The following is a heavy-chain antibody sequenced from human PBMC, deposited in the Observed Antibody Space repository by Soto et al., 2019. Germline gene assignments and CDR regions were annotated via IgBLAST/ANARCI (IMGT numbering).Heavy chain of an antibody. J-gene: IGHJ4*02. D-gene: IGHD2-15*01. CDR2: IYHTGST. V-gene: IGHV4-31*03. Sequence: SETLSLTCTVSGGSISSDTYYWSWIRQHPGKGLEWIGYIYHTGSTYYNSSLKSRVAIPVDTSKNQFSLKLSSVTAADTAVYYCARYCSGGSCRMSYFDYWGQGTLVTVSS. CDR1: GGSISSDTYY. CDR3: ARYCSGGSCRMSYFDY.